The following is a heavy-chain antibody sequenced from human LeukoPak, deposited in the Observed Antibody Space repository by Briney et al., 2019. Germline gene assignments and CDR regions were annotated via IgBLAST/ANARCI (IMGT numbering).Heavy chain of an antibody. V-gene: IGHV3-23*01. CDR2: ISGSGGST. J-gene: IGHJ4*02. Sequence: GGSLRLSCAASGFTFSSYGMSWVRQAPGKGLEWVSAISGSGGSTYYADSVKGRFTISRDNSKNTLYLQMNSLRAEDTAVYYCAKYPHSSSWYGGFDYWGQGTLVTVSS. D-gene: IGHD6-13*01. CDR3: AKYPHSSSWYGGFDY. CDR1: GFTFSSYG.